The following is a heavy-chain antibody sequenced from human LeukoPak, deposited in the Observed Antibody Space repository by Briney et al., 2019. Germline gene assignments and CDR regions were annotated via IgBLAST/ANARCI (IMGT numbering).Heavy chain of an antibody. CDR3: AKSLGIAAAGTLAPPDY. CDR2: IRYDGSNK. D-gene: IGHD6-13*01. CDR1: GFTFSSYG. J-gene: IGHJ4*02. Sequence: PGGSLRLSCAASGFTFSSYGMHWVRQAPGKGLEWVAFIRYDGSNKYYADSVKGRFTISRDNSKNTLCLQMNSLRAEDTAVYYCAKSLGIAAAGTLAPPDYWGQGTLVTVSS. V-gene: IGHV3-30*02.